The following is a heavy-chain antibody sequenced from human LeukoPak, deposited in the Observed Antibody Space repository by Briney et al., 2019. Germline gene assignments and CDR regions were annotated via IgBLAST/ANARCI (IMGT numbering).Heavy chain of an antibody. CDR2: VTGSGGSS. CDR3: AKERTSEGYFDY. J-gene: IGHJ4*02. V-gene: IGHV3-23*01. CDR1: GITASTYA. Sequence: GGPLRLFCAASGITASTYATSRVRQAPGRGQEWVSAVTGSGGSSYYPDSVRGLFIISRDNSKNTLYLQMNSLRAEDTAVYYCAKERTSEGYFDYWGQGTLVTVSS.